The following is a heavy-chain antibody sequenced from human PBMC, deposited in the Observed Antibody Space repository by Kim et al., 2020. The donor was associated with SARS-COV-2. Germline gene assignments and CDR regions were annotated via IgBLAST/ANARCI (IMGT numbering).Heavy chain of an antibody. CDR3: ATNLGVNYYDSSGYEPNNGYFDY. V-gene: IGHV4-34*01. CDR1: GGSFSGYY. D-gene: IGHD3-22*01. CDR2: INHSGST. J-gene: IGHJ4*02. Sequence: SETLSLTCAVYGGSFSGYYWSWIRQPPGKGLEWIGEINHSGSTNYNPSLKSRVTISVDTSKNQFSLKLSSVTAADTAVYYCATNLGVNYYDSSGYEPNNGYFDYWGQGTLVTVSS.